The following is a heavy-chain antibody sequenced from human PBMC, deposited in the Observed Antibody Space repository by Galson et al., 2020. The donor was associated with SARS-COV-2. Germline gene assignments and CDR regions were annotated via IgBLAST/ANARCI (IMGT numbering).Heavy chain of an antibody. Sequence: SETLSLTCAVYSGSLGGYHWSWIRQPPGKGLEWIGEINHSVSTNYNPSLKSRVTMSIDTSKNQFSLKLTSVTAADTAVYYCATRPGTYYVFLLGWIDPWGQGTLVTVSS. V-gene: IGHV4-34*01. D-gene: IGHD3-3*01. J-gene: IGHJ5*02. CDR3: ATRPGTYYVFLLGWIDP. CDR1: SGSLGGYH. CDR2: INHSVST.